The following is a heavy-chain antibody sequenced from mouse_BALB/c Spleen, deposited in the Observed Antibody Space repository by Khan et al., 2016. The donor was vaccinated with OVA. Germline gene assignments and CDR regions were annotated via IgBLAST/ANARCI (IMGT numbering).Heavy chain of an antibody. CDR1: GFTFSSYT. CDR2: ISSGDSI. V-gene: IGHV5-6-5*01. D-gene: IGHD2-1*01. J-gene: IGHJ2*01. Sequence: EVELVESGGGLVKPGGSLNLSCAASGFTFSSYTMSWIRQTPGKRLEWVASISSGDSIYYPDSVKGRFTICRDNAGNSLYLQMRSLRSEDTAMYYCARGLGSTFDYGGQGTTLTVSS. CDR3: ARGLGSTFDY.